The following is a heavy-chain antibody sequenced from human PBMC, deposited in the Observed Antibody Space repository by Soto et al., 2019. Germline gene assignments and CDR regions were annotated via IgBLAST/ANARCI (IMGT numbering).Heavy chain of an antibody. J-gene: IGHJ4*02. CDR1: GFTFSDHA. Sequence: EMQLLESGGDLVQPGGSPRLSCATSGFTFSDHAMHWVRQAPGEGLEWVSGIRGDLVTTPYADSVKGRFTISRDNSKNTLYLQMNSLRAEDTAIYYCVKEGKMGVEGFDFWGQGTLVTVSS. CDR3: VKEGKMGVEGFDF. V-gene: IGHV3-23*01. CDR2: IRGDLVTT. D-gene: IGHD1-26*01.